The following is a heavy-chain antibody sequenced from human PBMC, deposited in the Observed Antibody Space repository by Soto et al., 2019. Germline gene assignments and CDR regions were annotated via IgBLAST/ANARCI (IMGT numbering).Heavy chain of an antibody. D-gene: IGHD6-6*01. V-gene: IGHV1-69*01. CDR3: SRSRKQLGYGMDV. Sequence: QVQLVQSGAEVKKPGSSVKVSCKASGGTFSSYAISWVRQAPGQGLEWMGGIIHIIGTANYAQKFQGRVTSTADESTNTAYMERSSLRSDDTAVYYCSRSRKQLGYGMDVWGQGTTVTDSS. J-gene: IGHJ6*02. CDR2: IIHIIGTA. CDR1: GGTFSSYA.